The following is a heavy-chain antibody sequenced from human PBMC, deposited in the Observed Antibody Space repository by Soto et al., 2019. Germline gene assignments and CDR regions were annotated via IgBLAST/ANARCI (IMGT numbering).Heavy chain of an antibody. D-gene: IGHD3-10*01. V-gene: IGHV4-34*01. Sequence: PSETLSLTCAVYGGSFSGYYWSWIRQPPGKGLEWIGGINHSGSTNYNPSLKSRVTISVDTSKNQFSLKLSSVTAADTAVYYCARVSPDMVRGVIMAYYYYYYMDVWGKGTTVTVSS. CDR2: INHSGST. J-gene: IGHJ6*03. CDR1: GGSFSGYY. CDR3: ARVSPDMVRGVIMAYYYYYYMDV.